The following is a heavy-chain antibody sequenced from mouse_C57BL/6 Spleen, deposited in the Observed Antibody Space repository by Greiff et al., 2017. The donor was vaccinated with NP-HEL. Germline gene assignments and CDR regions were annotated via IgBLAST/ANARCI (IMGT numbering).Heavy chain of an antibody. CDR2: ISSGSSTI. CDR3: ARTRRYYAMDY. V-gene: IGHV5-17*01. J-gene: IGHJ4*01. Sequence: EVKLMESGGGLVKPGGSLKLSCAASGFTFSDYGMHWVRQAPEKGLEWVAYISSGSSTIYYADTVKGRFTISRDNAKNTLFLQMTSLRSEDTAMYYCARTRRYYAMDYWGQGASVTVSS. CDR1: GFTFSDYG.